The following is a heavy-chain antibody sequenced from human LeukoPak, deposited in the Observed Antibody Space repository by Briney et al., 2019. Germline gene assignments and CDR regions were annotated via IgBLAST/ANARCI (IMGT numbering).Heavy chain of an antibody. D-gene: IGHD3-10*01. CDR1: GFTFSSYG. CDR2: IRYDGSNK. V-gene: IGHV3-30*02. J-gene: IGHJ5*02. CDR3: ARGAVRGVTYNWFDP. Sequence: PGGSLRLSCAASGFTFSSYGMHWVRQAPGKGLEWMAFIRYDGSNKYYADSVKGRFTIFRDNSKNTLYLQMNSLRSEDTAVYYCARGAVRGVTYNWFDPWGQGTLVTVSS.